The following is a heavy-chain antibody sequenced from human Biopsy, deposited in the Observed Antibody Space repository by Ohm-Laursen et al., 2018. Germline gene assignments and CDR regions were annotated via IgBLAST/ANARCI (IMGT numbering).Heavy chain of an antibody. V-gene: IGHV1-24*01. Sequence: ASVKVSCKVSGYTLTELSIHWVRQTGGKGLEWMGGFDREERKTVYAQNFQARVSLTEDTSTDTAYMELRSLRSEDTAVYYCAIDGNDFLTDYLKIDQWGQGTLVTVSS. CDR1: GYTLTELS. CDR2: FDREERKT. J-gene: IGHJ4*02. D-gene: IGHD3-9*01. CDR3: AIDGNDFLTDYLKIDQ.